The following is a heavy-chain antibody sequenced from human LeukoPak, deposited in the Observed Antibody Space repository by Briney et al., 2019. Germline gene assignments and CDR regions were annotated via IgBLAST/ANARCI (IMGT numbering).Heavy chain of an antibody. D-gene: IGHD1-1*01. CDR2: IYYNGNT. V-gene: IGHV4-59*01. J-gene: IGHJ3*02. CDR3: ARDRRIGTSNAFDI. CDR1: GGPISSYY. Sequence: SETLSLTCTVSGGPISSYYWSWIRQPPGKGLEWIGYIYYNGNTNYNPSLKSRVTISVDTSKNQFSLKVSSVTAADTAVYYCARDRRIGTSNAFDIWGQGTMVTVSS.